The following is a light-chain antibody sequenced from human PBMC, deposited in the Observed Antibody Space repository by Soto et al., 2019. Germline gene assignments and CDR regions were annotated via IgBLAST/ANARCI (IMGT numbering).Light chain of an antibody. V-gene: IGKV3-20*01. Sequence: VLPQSPDTLSLSPGDRATLSRRASQSVRSTFLAWYQQKPGQAPRLLIYGASNRAAGIPERFSGSASGTEFTLTISRLEPDDSAVYYCQQYHDSPMNTFGQGTKLQIK. CDR1: QSVRSTF. J-gene: IGKJ2*01. CDR3: QQYHDSPMNT. CDR2: GAS.